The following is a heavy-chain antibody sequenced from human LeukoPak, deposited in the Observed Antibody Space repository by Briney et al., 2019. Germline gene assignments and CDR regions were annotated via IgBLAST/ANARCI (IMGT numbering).Heavy chain of an antibody. CDR2: ISGSGGGT. V-gene: IGHV3-23*01. D-gene: IGHD1-26*01. Sequence: GGSLRHSCAASGFTFSTYAMSWVRQAAGKGLEWVSLISGSGGGTYYADSVKGRFTIPRDNSKNTLYLQLNSLRVEDTAVYYCAKNRGAGSHYYYHMNVWGKGTTVTVSS. CDR1: GFTFSTYA. J-gene: IGHJ6*03. CDR3: AKNRGAGSHYYYHMNV.